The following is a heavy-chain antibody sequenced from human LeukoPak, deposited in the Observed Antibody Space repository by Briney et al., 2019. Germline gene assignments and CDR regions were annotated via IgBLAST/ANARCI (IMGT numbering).Heavy chain of an antibody. CDR1: GYTFTSYY. CDR2: INPSGGST. Sequence: ASVKVSCKASGYTFTSYYMHWVRQAPGQGLEWMGIINPSGGSTSYAQKFQGRVTMTEDTSTDTAYMELSSLRSEDTAVYYCATGAGIAVAGIREYFQHWGQGTLVTVSS. V-gene: IGHV1-46*01. CDR3: ATGAGIAVAGIREYFQH. D-gene: IGHD6-19*01. J-gene: IGHJ1*01.